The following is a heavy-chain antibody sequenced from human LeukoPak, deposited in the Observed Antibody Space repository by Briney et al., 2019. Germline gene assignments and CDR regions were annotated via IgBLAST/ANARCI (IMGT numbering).Heavy chain of an antibody. CDR1: GGSFSGYY. V-gene: IGHV4-34*01. CDR3: ARVGGMTTVTRISRYYFDY. Sequence: SETLSLTCAVYGGSFSGYYWSWIRQPPGKGLEWIGEINHSGSTNYNPSLKSQVTISVDTSKNQFSLKLSSVTAADTAVYYCARVGGMTTVTRISRYYFDYWGQGTLVTVSS. J-gene: IGHJ4*02. CDR2: INHSGST. D-gene: IGHD4-17*01.